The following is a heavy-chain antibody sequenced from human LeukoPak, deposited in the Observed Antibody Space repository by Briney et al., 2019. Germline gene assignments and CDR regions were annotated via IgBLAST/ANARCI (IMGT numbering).Heavy chain of an antibody. D-gene: IGHD6-19*01. Sequence: GGSLRLSCAASGFTVSSNYMSWVRQAPGKGLEWVSFIYSGSSTYYAASVKGRFTISRDNSKNTLYLQMNSLRAEDTAVYYCAREMYSSGWSFGYYYGMDVWGQGTTVTVSS. V-gene: IGHV3-53*01. CDR1: GFTVSSNY. CDR2: IYSGSST. J-gene: IGHJ6*02. CDR3: AREMYSSGWSFGYYYGMDV.